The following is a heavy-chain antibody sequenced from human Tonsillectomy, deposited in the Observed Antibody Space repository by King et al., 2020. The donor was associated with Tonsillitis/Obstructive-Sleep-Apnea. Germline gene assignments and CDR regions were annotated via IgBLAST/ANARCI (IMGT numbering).Heavy chain of an antibody. CDR1: GFTVRHYA. CDR2: ISGSVVGT. Sequence: VQLVESGGGLVQPGGALRLSSAASGFTVRHYAMSLVSQVPVKGLEVVSRISGSVVGTFYAEPVKGRFTISRDNFKKTLYLQMNDLRAEDTALYYCAKDSTGEYYYYMDVWGMGTTVTVSS. V-gene: IGHV3-23*04. CDR3: AKDSTGEYYYYMDV. D-gene: IGHD7-27*01. J-gene: IGHJ6*03.